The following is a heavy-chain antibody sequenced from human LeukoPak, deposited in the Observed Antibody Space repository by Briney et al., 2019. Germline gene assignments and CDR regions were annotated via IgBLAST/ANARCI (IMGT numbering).Heavy chain of an antibody. D-gene: IGHD3-22*01. CDR3: ARDRNYYDSSGYFDY. J-gene: IGHJ4*02. CDR1: GYTFTGYY. V-gene: IGHV1-2*02. Sequence: ASVKVSCKASGYTFTGYYMHWVRQAPGQGLEWMGWINPNSGGTNYAQKFQGRVTMTRDTSISTAYMELSRLRSDDTAVYYCARDRNYYDSSGYFDYRGQGTLVTVSS. CDR2: INPNSGGT.